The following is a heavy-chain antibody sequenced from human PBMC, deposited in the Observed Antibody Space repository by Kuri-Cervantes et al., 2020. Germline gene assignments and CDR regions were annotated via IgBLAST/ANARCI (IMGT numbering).Heavy chain of an antibody. Sequence: ASVKVSCKASGYTFTSYGISWVRQAPGQGLEWMGGFDPEDGETIYAQKFQGRVTMTEDTSTDTAYMELSSLRSEDTAVYYCATGAQWLVPHWSQGTLVTVSS. CDR2: FDPEDGET. CDR1: GYTFTSYG. J-gene: IGHJ4*02. V-gene: IGHV1-24*01. CDR3: ATGAQWLVPH. D-gene: IGHD6-19*01.